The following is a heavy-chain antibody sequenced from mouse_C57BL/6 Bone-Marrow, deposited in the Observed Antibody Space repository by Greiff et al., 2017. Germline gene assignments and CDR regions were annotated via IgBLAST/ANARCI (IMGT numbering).Heavy chain of an antibody. Sequence: VQLKQSGAEPVRPVASVKLSCPASGFNINYVYMHRVKQRPEQGLAWIGWIDPENGDTEYASKFQGKAPITADTSSNTAYLQLSSLTSEDTAVYYCTEGNYLAWFAYWGQGTLVTVSA. D-gene: IGHD2-1*01. CDR3: TEGNYLAWFAY. CDR2: IDPENGDT. J-gene: IGHJ3*01. V-gene: IGHV14-4*01. CDR1: GFNINYVY.